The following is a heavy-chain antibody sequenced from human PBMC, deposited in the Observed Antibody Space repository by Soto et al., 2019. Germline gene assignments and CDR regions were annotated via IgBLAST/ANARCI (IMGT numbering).Heavy chain of an antibody. CDR3: ARGAPTTGLSWFDP. D-gene: IGHD4-17*01. V-gene: IGHV4-34*01. CDR1: GGSFSGYY. Sequence: QVQLQQWGAGLLKPSETLSLTCAVYGGSFSGYYWSWIRQPPGKGLEWIGEINHSGSTNYNPSLKRRVTISVDTSKNQFSLKLSSVTAADTAVYYCARGAPTTGLSWFDPWGQGTLVTVSS. J-gene: IGHJ5*02. CDR2: INHSGST.